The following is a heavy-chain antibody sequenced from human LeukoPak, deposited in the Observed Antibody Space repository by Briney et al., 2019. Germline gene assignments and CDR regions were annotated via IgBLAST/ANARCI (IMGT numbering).Heavy chain of an antibody. CDR3: AKDALGYCSSTSCSYFDY. CDR2: IWYDGSNK. J-gene: IGHJ4*02. Sequence: PGRSLRLSCAASGFTFSSYGMHWVRQAPGKGLEWVAVIWYDGSNKYYADSVKGRFTISRDNSKNTLYPQMNSLRAEDTAVYYCAKDALGYCSSTSCSYFDYWGQGTLVTVSS. V-gene: IGHV3-33*06. CDR1: GFTFSSYG. D-gene: IGHD2-2*01.